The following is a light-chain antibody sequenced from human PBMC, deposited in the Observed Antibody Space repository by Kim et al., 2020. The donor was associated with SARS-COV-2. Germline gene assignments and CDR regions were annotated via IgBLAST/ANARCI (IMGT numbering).Light chain of an antibody. Sequence: EVVMTQSPATLSLSPGERATLSCRASQSITSNLAWYQQKPGQAPRLLIYGASTRATGIPARFSGSGAGTEFTLTISSLHSEDFAVYYCQQYNNWTSPWTFGQGTKVDIK. CDR3: QQYNNWTSPWT. CDR1: QSITSN. V-gene: IGKV3-15*01. CDR2: GAS. J-gene: IGKJ1*01.